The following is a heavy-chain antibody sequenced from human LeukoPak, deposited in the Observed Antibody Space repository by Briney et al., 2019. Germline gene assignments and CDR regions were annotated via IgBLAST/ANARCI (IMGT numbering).Heavy chain of an antibody. CDR2: INHSGST. Sequence: KPSETLSLTCAVSGGSFSGYYWSWIRQPPREGLEWIGEINHSGSTNYNPSLKSRVTISVDTSKNQFSLKMSSVTAADTAVYYCARGIRGYSYYFDYWGQGTLVTVSS. D-gene: IGHD3-22*01. CDR3: ARGIRGYSYYFDY. CDR1: GGSFSGYY. V-gene: IGHV4-34*01. J-gene: IGHJ4*02.